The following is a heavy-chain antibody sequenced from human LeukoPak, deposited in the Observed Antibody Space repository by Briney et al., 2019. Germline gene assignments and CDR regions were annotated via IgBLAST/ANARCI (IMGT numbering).Heavy chain of an antibody. CDR2: ISYRGST. Sequence: SETLSLTCTVSGASISRYYWSWIRQPPGKALEWIGHISYRGSTNYNPSLNSRVTVSVDTSKNQFSLKLSSVTAADTAVYYCARTSSGSSDFGFDPWGQGTLVTVFS. CDR3: ARTSSGSSDFGFDP. CDR1: GASISRYY. D-gene: IGHD6-6*01. V-gene: IGHV4-59*08. J-gene: IGHJ5*02.